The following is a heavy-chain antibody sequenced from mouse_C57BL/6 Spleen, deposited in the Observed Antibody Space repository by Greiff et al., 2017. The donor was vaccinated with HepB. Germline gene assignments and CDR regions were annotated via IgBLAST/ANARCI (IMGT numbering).Heavy chain of an antibody. V-gene: IGHV1-59*01. D-gene: IGHD1-1*01. CDR2: IDPSDSYT. J-gene: IGHJ3*01. Sequence: QVQLQQPGAELVRPGTSVKLSCKASGYTFTSYWMHWVKQRPGQGLEWIGVIDPSDSYTNYNQKFKGKATLTVDTSSSTAYMQLSSLTSEDSAVYYCARKGIYGSSAYWGQGTLVTVSA. CDR1: GYTFTSYW. CDR3: ARKGIYGSSAY.